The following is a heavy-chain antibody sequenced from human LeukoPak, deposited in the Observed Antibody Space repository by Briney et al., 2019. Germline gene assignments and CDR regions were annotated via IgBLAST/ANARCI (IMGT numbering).Heavy chain of an antibody. J-gene: IGHJ4*02. CDR3: AKGGSEGFGELLAYYFDY. Sequence: GESLRLSCAASGFTFDDYAMHWVRQAPGKGLEWVSGISWNSGSIGYADSVKGRFTISRDNAKNSLYLQMNSLRAEGTALYYCAKGGSEGFGELLAYYFDYWGQGTLVTVSS. V-gene: IGHV3-9*01. D-gene: IGHD3-10*01. CDR1: GFTFDDYA. CDR2: ISWNSGSI.